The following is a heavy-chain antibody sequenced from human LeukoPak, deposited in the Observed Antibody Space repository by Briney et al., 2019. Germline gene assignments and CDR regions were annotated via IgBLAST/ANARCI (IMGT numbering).Heavy chain of an antibody. CDR2: FDPEDGET. D-gene: IGHD6-13*01. Sequence: GASVKVSCKASGYTLTELSMHWVRQAPGKGLEWMGGFDPEDGETIYAQKFQGRVTMTEDTSTDTAYMELSSLRSEDTAVYYCATEGHHSSSWYFDYWGQGTLVTVSS. CDR1: GYTLTELS. J-gene: IGHJ4*02. CDR3: ATEGHHSSSWYFDY. V-gene: IGHV1-24*01.